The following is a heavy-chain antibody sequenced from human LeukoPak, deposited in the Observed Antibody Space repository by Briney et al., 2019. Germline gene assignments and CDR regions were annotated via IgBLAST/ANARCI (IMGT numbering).Heavy chain of an antibody. CDR1: GGSLSSYY. J-gene: IGHJ4*02. CDR3: ARLGLAGSAGRTYYFDY. D-gene: IGHD1-26*01. Sequence: PSETLSLTCTVSGGSLSSYYWSCIRQPPGKGLEWIGYIYYNGSTNYSPSLKSRVSISVDTSKNQFSLKLSSVTAADTAVYYCARLGLAGSAGRTYYFDYWGQGARVTVFS. V-gene: IGHV4-59*08. CDR2: IYYNGST.